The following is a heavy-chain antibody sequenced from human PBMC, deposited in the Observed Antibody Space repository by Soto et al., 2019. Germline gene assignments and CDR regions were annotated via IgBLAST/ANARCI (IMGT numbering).Heavy chain of an antibody. CDR2: IRSKAYGGTT. D-gene: IGHD3-16*01. V-gene: IGHV3-49*04. J-gene: IGHJ3*02. CDR1: GFTFGDYA. Sequence: GEFLRLACTASGFTFGDYAMSWVRQAPGKGVEWVGFIRSKAYGGTTEYAASVKGRFTISRDDSKSIAYLQMNSLKTEDTAVYYCTREKDYDYVWGSYFTSRVIAPQTDAFDIWG. CDR3: TREKDYDYVWGSYFTSRVIAPQTDAFDI.